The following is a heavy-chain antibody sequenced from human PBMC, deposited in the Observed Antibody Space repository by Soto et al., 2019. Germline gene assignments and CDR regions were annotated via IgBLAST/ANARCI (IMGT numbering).Heavy chain of an antibody. CDR1: GGSISSGDHY. D-gene: IGHD5-18*01. J-gene: IGHJ6*02. CDR3: AIALIQLWPYYYYGMDV. V-gene: IGHV4-30-4*01. Sequence: SETLSLTCTVSGGSISSGDHYWSWIRQPPGKGLEWIGYIYYSGTTYYNPSLKGRVTISVDTSENQFSLKVNSVTAADTAVYYCAIALIQLWPYYYYGMDVWGQGTTVTVSS. CDR2: IYYSGTT.